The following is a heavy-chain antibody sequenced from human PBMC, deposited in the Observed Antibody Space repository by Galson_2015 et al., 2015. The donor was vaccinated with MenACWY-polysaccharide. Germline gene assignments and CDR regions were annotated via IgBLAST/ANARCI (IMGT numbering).Heavy chain of an antibody. Sequence: DGSNKYYADSVKGRFTISRGNSKNTLYLQMNSLRADDTAVYYCAKAGRDGYIQIGYWGQGTLVTVSS. J-gene: IGHJ4*02. CDR3: AKAGRDGYIQIGY. V-gene: IGHV3-30*02. CDR2: DGSNK. D-gene: IGHD5-24*01.